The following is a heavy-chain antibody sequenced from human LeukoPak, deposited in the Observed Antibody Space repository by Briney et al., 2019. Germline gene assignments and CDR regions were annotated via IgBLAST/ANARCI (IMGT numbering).Heavy chain of an antibody. CDR3: ARADGEYSYGSRTYYYYMDV. CDR2: IYYSGST. J-gene: IGHJ6*03. Sequence: SQTLSLTCTVSGGSISSGGYYWSWIRQHPGKGLERIGYIYYSGSTYYNPSLKSRVTISVDTSKNQFSLKLSSVTAADTAVYYCARADGEYSYGSRTYYYYMDVWGKGTTVTVSS. D-gene: IGHD5-18*01. CDR1: GGSISSGGYY. V-gene: IGHV4-31*03.